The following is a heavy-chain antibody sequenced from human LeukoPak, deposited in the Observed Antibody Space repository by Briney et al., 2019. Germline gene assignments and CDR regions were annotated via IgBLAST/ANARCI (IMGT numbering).Heavy chain of an antibody. CDR3: ATAAGSGSYYNTSPPDAFDI. J-gene: IGHJ3*02. CDR2: IYYSGST. Sequence: SETLSLTCTVSGGSISSSSYYWGWIRQPPGKELEWIGSIYYSGSTYYNPSLKSRVTISVDTSKNQFSLKLSSVTAAVTAVYYCATAAGSGSYYNTSPPDAFDIWGQGTMVTVSS. D-gene: IGHD3-10*01. CDR1: GGSISSSSYY. V-gene: IGHV4-39*01.